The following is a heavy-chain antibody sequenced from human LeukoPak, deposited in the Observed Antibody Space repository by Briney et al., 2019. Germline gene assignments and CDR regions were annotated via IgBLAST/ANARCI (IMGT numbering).Heavy chain of an antibody. Sequence: GGSLRLSCAASGFTFSSYSMNWVRQAPGKGLEWVSSISSSSSYIYYADSVKGRFTISRDNAKNSLYLQMNSLRAEDTAVYYCAGAAAAGSTPYYYYYGMDVWGQGTTVTVSS. CDR3: AGAAAAGSTPYYYYYGMDV. D-gene: IGHD6-13*01. J-gene: IGHJ6*02. V-gene: IGHV3-21*01. CDR1: GFTFSSYS. CDR2: ISSSSSYI.